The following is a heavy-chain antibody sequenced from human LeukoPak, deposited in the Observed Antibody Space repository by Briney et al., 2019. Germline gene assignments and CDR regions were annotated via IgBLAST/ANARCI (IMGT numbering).Heavy chain of an antibody. V-gene: IGHV4-39*01. CDR3: ARVGFLEWLLYKAHNWFDP. CDR1: GGSISSSSYY. D-gene: IGHD3-3*01. J-gene: IGHJ5*02. Sequence: SETLSLTCTVSGGSISSSSYYWGWIRQPPGKGLEWIGSIYYSGSTYYNPSLKSRVTISVDTSKNQFSLKLSSVTAADTAVYYCARVGFLEWLLYKAHNWFDPWGQGILVTVSS. CDR2: IYYSGST.